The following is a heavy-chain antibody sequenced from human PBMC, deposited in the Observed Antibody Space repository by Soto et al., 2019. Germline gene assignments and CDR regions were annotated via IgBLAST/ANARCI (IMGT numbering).Heavy chain of an antibody. CDR1: GGSFSSYA. V-gene: IGHV1-69*06. Sequence: QVQLAQSGAEVKKPGSSVKVSCKASGGSFSSYAITWVRQAPGQGLEWMGGIIPISDTAHYAQNFQGRVTMRAGKSTTTAYMQPSSRRSEDMALYDGATMLGGVLEYWGQGTQVTVSS. D-gene: IGHD3-10*02. CDR3: ATMLGGVLEY. CDR2: IIPISDTA. J-gene: IGHJ4*02.